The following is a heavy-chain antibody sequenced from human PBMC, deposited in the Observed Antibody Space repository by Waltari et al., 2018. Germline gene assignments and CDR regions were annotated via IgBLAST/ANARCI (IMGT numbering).Heavy chain of an antibody. CDR3: ARGVGAKDYFDY. J-gene: IGHJ4*02. CDR2: IYYSGST. Sequence: QVQLQESGPGLVKPSETLSLTCTVSGGSISSYYWSWIRQPPGKGLEWIGYIYYSGSTNYNPSLKSRVTISVDTSKNQFSLKLSSVTAADTAVYYCARGVGAKDYFDYWGQGTLVTVSS. D-gene: IGHD1-26*01. CDR1: GGSISSYY. V-gene: IGHV4-59*01.